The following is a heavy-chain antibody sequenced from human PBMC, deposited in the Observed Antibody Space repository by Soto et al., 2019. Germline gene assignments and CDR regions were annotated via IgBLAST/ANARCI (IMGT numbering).Heavy chain of an antibody. V-gene: IGHV3-23*01. CDR3: AKDWSGINYYYYMDV. J-gene: IGHJ6*03. D-gene: IGHD3-3*01. CDR2: ISGSGGST. CDR1: GFTFSSYA. Sequence: EVQLLESGGGLVQPGGSLRLSCAASGFTFSSYAMSWVRQAPGKGLEWVSAISGSGGSTYYADSVKGRFTISRDNSKNTLYLQMDSLRAEDTAVYYCAKDWSGINYYYYMDVWGKGTTVTVSS.